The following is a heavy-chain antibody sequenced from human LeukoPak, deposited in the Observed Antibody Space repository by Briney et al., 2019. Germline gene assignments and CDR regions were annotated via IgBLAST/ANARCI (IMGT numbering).Heavy chain of an antibody. CDR1: GGSISSYY. CDR3: ARVYSSGWLFDY. J-gene: IGHJ4*02. Sequence: SETLTLTCTVSGGSISSYYWSWIRQPAGKGLEWIGRIYTSGSTNYNPSLKSRVTMSVDTSKNQFSLKLSSVTAADTAVYYCARVYSSGWLFDYWGQGTLVTVSS. CDR2: IYTSGST. D-gene: IGHD6-19*01. V-gene: IGHV4-4*07.